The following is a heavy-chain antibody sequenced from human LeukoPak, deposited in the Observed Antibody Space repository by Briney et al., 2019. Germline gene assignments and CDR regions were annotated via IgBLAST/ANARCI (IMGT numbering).Heavy chain of an antibody. CDR3: ARGSGWYPADCGYYYYYYGMDV. CDR2: MNPNSGNT. V-gene: IGHV1-8*01. J-gene: IGHJ6*02. Sequence: ASVKVSCKASGYTFTSYDINWVRQATGQGLEWMGWMNPNSGNTGYAQKFQGRVTMTRNTSISTAYMELSSLRSEDTAVYYCARGSGWYPADCGYYYYYYGMDVWGQGTTVTVSS. D-gene: IGHD6-19*01. CDR1: GYTFTSYD.